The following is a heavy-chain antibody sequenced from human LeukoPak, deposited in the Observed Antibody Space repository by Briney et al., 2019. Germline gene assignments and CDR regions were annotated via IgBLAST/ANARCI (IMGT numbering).Heavy chain of an antibody. V-gene: IGHV4-34*01. J-gene: IGHJ4*02. CDR3: ARQTGSGLFILP. CDR1: GVSFSGYY. CDR2: INHSGST. Sequence: SETLSLTCAVYGVSFSGYYWSWIRQPPGKGLEWIGEINHSGSTNYSPSLKSRVTISVNTSKNQFSLRLTSVTAADTAVYYCARQTGSGLFILPGGQGTLVTVSS. D-gene: IGHD3/OR15-3a*01.